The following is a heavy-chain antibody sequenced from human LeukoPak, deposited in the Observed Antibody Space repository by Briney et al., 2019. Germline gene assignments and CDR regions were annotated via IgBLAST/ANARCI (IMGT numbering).Heavy chain of an antibody. CDR1: GYTFTGYY. D-gene: IGHD1-26*01. J-gene: IGHJ4*02. V-gene: IGHV1-2*02. Sequence: ASVKVSCEASGYTFTGYYMHWVRQAPGQGLEWMGWINPNSGGTNYAQKFQGRVTMTRDTSISTAYMELSSLRSEDTAVYYCARARYSGSYYYFDYWGQGTLVTVSS. CDR2: INPNSGGT. CDR3: ARARYSGSYYYFDY.